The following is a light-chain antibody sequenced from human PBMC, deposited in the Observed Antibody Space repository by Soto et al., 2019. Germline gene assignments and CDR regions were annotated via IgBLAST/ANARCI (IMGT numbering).Light chain of an antibody. Sequence: EIVLTQSPGTLSLSPGERAILSCRASQSVNSNYLAWYQQKPGQAPKLLIYGASSRATGVPNRFSGSGSGTDFTITISSLEPEDFAVYYCHQYGLSPRHPFGQGTKLEIK. CDR1: QSVNSNY. CDR2: GAS. V-gene: IGKV3-20*01. CDR3: HQYGLSPRHP. J-gene: IGKJ2*01.